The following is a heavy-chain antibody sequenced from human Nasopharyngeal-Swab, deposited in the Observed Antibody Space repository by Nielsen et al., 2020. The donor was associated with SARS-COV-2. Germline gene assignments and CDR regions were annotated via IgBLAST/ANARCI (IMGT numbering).Heavy chain of an antibody. V-gene: IGHV4-59*13. D-gene: IGHD3-9*01. CDR2: IYYSGST. J-gene: IGHJ4*02. CDR3: ARGGSYYDILTGYLAFDY. Sequence: SETLSLTCTVSGGSISSYYWSWIRQPPGKGLEWIGYIYYSGSTNYNPSLKSRVTIPVDTSKNQFSLKLSSVTAADTAVYYCARGGSYYDILTGYLAFDYWGQGTLVTVSS. CDR1: GGSISSYY.